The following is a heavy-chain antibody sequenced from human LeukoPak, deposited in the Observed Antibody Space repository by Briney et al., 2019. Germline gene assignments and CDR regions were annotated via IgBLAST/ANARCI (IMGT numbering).Heavy chain of an antibody. Sequence: GSLRLSCAASGFTFSSYAMSWVRQAPGEGLEWVSGISGSGGSTYYADSVKGRFTISRDNSKNTLYLQMNSLRAEDTAVYYCAKAPRDSSGYFLYCLDYWGQGTLVTVSS. CDR2: ISGSGGST. J-gene: IGHJ4*02. V-gene: IGHV3-23*01. CDR3: AKAPRDSSGYFLYCLDY. D-gene: IGHD3-22*01. CDR1: GFTFSSYA.